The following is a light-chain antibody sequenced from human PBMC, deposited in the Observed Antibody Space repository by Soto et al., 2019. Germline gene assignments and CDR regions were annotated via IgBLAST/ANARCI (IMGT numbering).Light chain of an antibody. CDR2: GAS. V-gene: IGKV3D-20*02. CDR1: QSVSSSY. Sequence: EMVMTQSPATLSVSPGERATLSCSASQSVSSSYLAWYQQKPGQAPRLLIYGASSRATGIPARFSGSGSGTDFTLTISSLEPEDFAVYYCQQRSNWPLTFGGGTKVDIK. J-gene: IGKJ4*01. CDR3: QQRSNWPLT.